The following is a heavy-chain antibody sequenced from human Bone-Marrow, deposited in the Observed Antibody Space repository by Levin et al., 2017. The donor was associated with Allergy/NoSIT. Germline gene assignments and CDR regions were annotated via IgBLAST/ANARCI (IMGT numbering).Heavy chain of an antibody. D-gene: IGHD6-6*01. J-gene: IGHJ4*02. V-gene: IGHV3-21*01. CDR2: ISSSSDYI. CDR3: ARDPQGAIGEYYFDY. CDR1: GFTFRTYS. Sequence: LSLPCVASGFTFRTYSMNWLRQAPGKGLEWVSSISSSSDYIYYANSMKGRFTISRDNAKNSLYLQMNSLRAEDTAVYYCARDPQGAIGEYYFDYWGRGTLVTVSS.